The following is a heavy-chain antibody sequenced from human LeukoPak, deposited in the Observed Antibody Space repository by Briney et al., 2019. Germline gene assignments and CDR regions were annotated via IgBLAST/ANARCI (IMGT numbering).Heavy chain of an antibody. CDR3: ATSNYYDSSGYVNSYFDY. V-gene: IGHV3-23*01. CDR2: ISGSGGST. J-gene: IGHJ4*02. CDR1: GFTFSSYA. Sequence: PGGSLRLSCAASGFTFSSYAMSWVRQAPGKGLEWVSAISGSGGSTYYADSVKGRFTISRDNSKNTLYLQMNSLRAEDTAVYYCATSNYYDSSGYVNSYFDYWGQGTLVTVSS. D-gene: IGHD3-22*01.